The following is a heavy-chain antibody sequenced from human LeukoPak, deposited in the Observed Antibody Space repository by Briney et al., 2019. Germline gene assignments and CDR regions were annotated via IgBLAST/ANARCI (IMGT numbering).Heavy chain of an antibody. CDR2: IYYSGST. CDR1: GGSVSSRNYY. Sequence: SETLSLTCNVSGGSVSSRNYYWGWIRQPPGKGLEWIGYIYYSGSTNYNPSLKSRVTISVDTSKNQFSLKLSSVTAADTAVYYCARTVSPSGGGAFDIWGRGTMVTVSS. CDR3: ARTVSPSGGGAFDI. J-gene: IGHJ3*02. D-gene: IGHD3-16*01. V-gene: IGHV4-61*01.